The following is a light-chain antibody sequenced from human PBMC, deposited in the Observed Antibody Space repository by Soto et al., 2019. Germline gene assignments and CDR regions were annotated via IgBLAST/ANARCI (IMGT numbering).Light chain of an antibody. CDR3: LSFDCSLSVV. J-gene: IGLJ2*01. V-gene: IGLV1-40*01. CDR1: SSNIGAGYD. Sequence: QAVVTQPPSVSGAPGQRVTICCTGSSSNIGAGYDVHWYQQLPGRAPKLLIYGNTNRPSGVPDRFSGSKSGTSASLAITGLQAEDEADYYCLSFDCSLSVVFGGGTQLTVL. CDR2: GNT.